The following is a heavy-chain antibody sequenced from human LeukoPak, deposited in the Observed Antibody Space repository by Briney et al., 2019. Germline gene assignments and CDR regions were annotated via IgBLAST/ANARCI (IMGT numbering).Heavy chain of an antibody. Sequence: SETLSLTCTVSGGSISSSSYYWGWIRQPPGKGLEWIGSIYYSGNTYYNPSLKSRVTISVDTSKNQFSLKLSSVTAADTAVYYCARVVVVPAAIQVDYWGQGTLVTVSS. J-gene: IGHJ4*02. CDR3: ARVVVVPAAIQVDY. CDR1: GGSISSSSYY. V-gene: IGHV4-39*01. CDR2: IYYSGNT. D-gene: IGHD2-2*01.